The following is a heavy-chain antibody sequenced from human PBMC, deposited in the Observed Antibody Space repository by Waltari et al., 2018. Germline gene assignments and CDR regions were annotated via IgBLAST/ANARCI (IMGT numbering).Heavy chain of an antibody. Sequence: QVQLQESGPGLVRPSETLSPTCDVSGYFINTGFFWVWIRQPPGKGLEWIGKIYHDGTTYYNPSLKHRLMISLDTSKNQFSLRLNFVDVADTAVYYCARQTLGYCTSAACRRLETWGQGILVTVSS. J-gene: IGHJ5*02. CDR2: IYHDGTT. V-gene: IGHV4-38-2*01. D-gene: IGHD2-2*03. CDR1: GYFINTGFF. CDR3: ARQTLGYCTSAACRRLET.